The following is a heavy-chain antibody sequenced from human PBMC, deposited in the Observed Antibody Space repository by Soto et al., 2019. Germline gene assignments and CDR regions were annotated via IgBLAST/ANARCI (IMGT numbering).Heavy chain of an antibody. CDR2: IYYSGST. V-gene: IGHV4-59*01. Sequence: SETLSLTCTVSGGSISSYYWSWIRQPPGKGLEWIGYIYYSGSTNYNPSLKSRVTISVDTSKNQFSLELSSVTAADTAVYYCARDSGITMVRGHFDYWGQGTLVTVSS. CDR3: ARDSGITMVRGHFDY. CDR1: GGSISSYY. J-gene: IGHJ4*02. D-gene: IGHD3-10*01.